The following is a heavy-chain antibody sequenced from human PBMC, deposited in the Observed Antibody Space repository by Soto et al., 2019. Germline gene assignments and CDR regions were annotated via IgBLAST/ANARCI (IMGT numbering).Heavy chain of an antibody. D-gene: IGHD2-15*01. CDR1: GYTFTSYG. J-gene: IGHJ6*02. CDR3: ARDRGYDAHDYYYNAMDV. V-gene: IGHV1-18*04. CDR2: ISAYNGNT. Sequence: ASVKVSCKASGYTFTSYGISWVRQAPGQGLEWMGWISAYNGNTIYERKFEGRVSMTVDTSTKTASMELRGLRADDTAVNYCARDRGYDAHDYYYNAMDVWGQGTMVTVSS.